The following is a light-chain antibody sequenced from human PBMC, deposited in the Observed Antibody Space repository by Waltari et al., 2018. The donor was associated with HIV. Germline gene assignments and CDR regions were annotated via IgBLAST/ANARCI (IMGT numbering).Light chain of an antibody. CDR2: WAS. J-gene: IGKJ4*01. V-gene: IGKV4-1*01. CDR3: QQYDSTPLT. CDR1: PSVLYSSNNKNY. Sequence: DIVMTQSPDSLAVSLGERATINCKSRPSVLYSSNNKNYLAWYQQRPGQAPKLLIYWASTRESGVPDRFSGSGSGTDFTLTISSLQAEDAAVYYCQQYDSTPLTFGGGTKVEI.